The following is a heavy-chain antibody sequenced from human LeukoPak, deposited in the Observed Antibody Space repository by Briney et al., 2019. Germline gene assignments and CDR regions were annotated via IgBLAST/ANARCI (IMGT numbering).Heavy chain of an antibody. V-gene: IGHV4-61*02. D-gene: IGHD3-9*01. Sequence: SQTLSLTCTVSGGSISSGSYYWSWIRQPAGKGLEWIGRIYTSGSTNYNPSLKSRVTISVDTSKNQFSLKLSSVTAADTAVYYCAGLFDILTGYNVDYWGQGTLVTVSS. CDR2: IYTSGST. J-gene: IGHJ4*02. CDR3: AGLFDILTGYNVDY. CDR1: GGSISSGSYY.